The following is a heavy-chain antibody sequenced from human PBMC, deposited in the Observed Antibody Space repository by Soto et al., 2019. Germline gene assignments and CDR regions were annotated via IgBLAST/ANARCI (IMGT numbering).Heavy chain of an antibody. CDR2: ISYDGSNK. V-gene: IGHV3-30-3*02. CDR3: AKHSGSFLYPPSGFDS. CDR1: GGTFSSYA. J-gene: IGHJ4*02. Sequence: SCKASGGTFSSYAIHWVRQAPGKGLEWVAVISYDGSNKYYADSVKGRFTISRDNSKNTLYLQMNSLRVEDTAVYYCAKHSGSFLYPPSGFDSWGKGTLVTVSS. D-gene: IGHD1-26*01.